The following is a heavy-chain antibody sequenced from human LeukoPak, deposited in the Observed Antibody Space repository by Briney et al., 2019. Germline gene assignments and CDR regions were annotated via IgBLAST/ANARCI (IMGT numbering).Heavy chain of an antibody. CDR2: TYYRSKWSN. CDR3: ARSRGATFDY. V-gene: IGHV6-1*01. Sequence: SQTLSLTCAISGDSGSSKSAAWNWIRQSPSGGLEWVGRTYYRSKWSNDYAASVKSRITVNPDTSKNQFSLQLSSVTPEDTAVYYCARSRGATFDYWGQGTLVTVSS. D-gene: IGHD4/OR15-4a*01. J-gene: IGHJ4*02. CDR1: GDSGSSKSAA.